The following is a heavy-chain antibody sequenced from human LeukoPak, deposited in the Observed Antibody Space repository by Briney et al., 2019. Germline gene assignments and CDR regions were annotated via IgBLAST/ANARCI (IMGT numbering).Heavy chain of an antibody. CDR2: ISSSSSYI. D-gene: IGHD3-22*01. V-gene: IGHV3-21*04. Sequence: PGGSLRLSCAASGFTFSSYSMNWVRQAPGKGLEWVSSISSSSSYIYYADSVKGRFTISRDNAKNSLYLQMNSLRAEDTAVYYCAKGATMIVVVITAVDYWGQGTLVTVSS. CDR3: AKGATMIVVVITAVDY. CDR1: GFTFSSYS. J-gene: IGHJ4*02.